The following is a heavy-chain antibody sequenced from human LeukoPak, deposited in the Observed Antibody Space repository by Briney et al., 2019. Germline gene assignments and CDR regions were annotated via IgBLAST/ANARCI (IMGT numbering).Heavy chain of an antibody. D-gene: IGHD1-14*01. CDR2: IYYSGST. CDR3: ARGRYFLPLDY. J-gene: IGHJ4*02. V-gene: IGHV4-59*01. CDR1: GGSISSYY. Sequence: SETLSLTCTVSGGSISSYYWSWIRQPPGKGLEWIGYIYYSGSTNYNPSLKSRVTISVDTSKNQFSLKLSSVTAADTAVYYCARGRYFLPLDYWGQGTLVTVSS.